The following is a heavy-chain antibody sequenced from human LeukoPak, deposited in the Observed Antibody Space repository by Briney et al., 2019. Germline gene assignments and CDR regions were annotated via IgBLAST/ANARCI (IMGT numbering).Heavy chain of an antibody. CDR2: IYYSGST. CDR3: ARRSGPIAARPSSYFDY. D-gene: IGHD6-6*01. Sequence: PSETLSLTRTVSGGSIGSSSYYWGWIRQPPGKGLEWIGSIYYSGSTYYNPSLKSRVTISVDTSKNQFSLKLSSVTAADTAVYYCARRSGPIAARPSSYFDYWGQGTLVTVSS. J-gene: IGHJ4*02. CDR1: GGSIGSSSYY. V-gene: IGHV4-39*01.